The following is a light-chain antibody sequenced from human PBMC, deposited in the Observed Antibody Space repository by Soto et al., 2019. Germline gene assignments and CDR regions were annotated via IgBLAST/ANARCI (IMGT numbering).Light chain of an antibody. Sequence: QSALTQPASVSGSPGQSITISCTGTSSDVGGYNYVSWYRQSPTKAPELIIYEVTNRPSGVSNRFSGSKSGNTASLTISGLQAEDEADYYCSSYIPNSVIFGGGTKLTVL. CDR2: EVT. V-gene: IGLV2-14*01. CDR3: SSYIPNSVI. J-gene: IGLJ2*01. CDR1: SSDVGGYNY.